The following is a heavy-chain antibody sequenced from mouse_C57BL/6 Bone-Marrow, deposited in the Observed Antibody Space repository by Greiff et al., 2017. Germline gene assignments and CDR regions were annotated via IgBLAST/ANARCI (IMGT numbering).Heavy chain of an antibody. V-gene: IGHV1-15*01. CDR3: TTHYGLYFDY. D-gene: IGHD1-1*01. CDR2: IDPETGGT. CDR1: GYTFTDYE. Sequence: VQRVESGAELVRPGASVTLSCKASGYTFTDYEMHWVKQTPVHGLEWIGAIDPETGGTAYNQKFKGKAILTADKSSSTAYMELCSLTSEDSAVYYCTTHYGLYFDYWGQGTTLTVSS. J-gene: IGHJ2*01.